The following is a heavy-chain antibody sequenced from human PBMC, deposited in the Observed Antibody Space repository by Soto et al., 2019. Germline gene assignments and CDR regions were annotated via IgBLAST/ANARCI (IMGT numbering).Heavy chain of an antibody. CDR1: GFSLSTSGVG. CDR3: AHSEGDYVVQYFDY. V-gene: IGHV2-5*02. Sequence: QITLKESGPTLVKPTQTLTLTCTFSGFSLSTSGVGVGWIRQPPGKALEWLALIYWDDDKRYSPSLKSRLTIAKDTSKNQVVLTMTNMDPVDTATYYCAHSEGDYVVQYFDYWGQGTLVTVSS. J-gene: IGHJ4*02. CDR2: IYWDDDK. D-gene: IGHD4-17*01.